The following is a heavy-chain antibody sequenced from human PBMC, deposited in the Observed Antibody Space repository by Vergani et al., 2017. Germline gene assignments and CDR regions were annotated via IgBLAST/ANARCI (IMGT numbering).Heavy chain of an antibody. V-gene: IGHV1-8*01. CDR2: MNPNSGNT. D-gene: IGHD3-3*01. CDR3: AGVPRYYDFWSGYYSGRFSGGMDV. CDR1: GYTFTSYD. J-gene: IGHJ6*02. Sequence: QVQLVQSGAEVKKPGASVKVSCKASGYTFTSYDINWVRQATGQGLEWMGWMNPNSGNTGYAQKFQGRVTMTRNTSISTAYMELSSLRSEDTAVYYCAGVPRYYDFWSGYYSGRFSGGMDVWGQGTTVTVSS.